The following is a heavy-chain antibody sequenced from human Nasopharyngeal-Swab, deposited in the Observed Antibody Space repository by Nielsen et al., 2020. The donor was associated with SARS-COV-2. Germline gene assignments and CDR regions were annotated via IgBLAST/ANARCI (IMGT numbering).Heavy chain of an antibody. CDR3: ARGEGSYTRSFDY. Sequence: GASLKISCKASGGTFSSYAISWVRQAPGQGLEWMGRIIPIFGTANYAQKFQGRVTITADESTSTAYMELSSLRSEDTAVYYCARGEGSYTRSFDYWGQGTLVTVSS. D-gene: IGHD1-26*01. CDR2: IIPIFGTA. V-gene: IGHV1-69*15. J-gene: IGHJ4*02. CDR1: GGTFSSYA.